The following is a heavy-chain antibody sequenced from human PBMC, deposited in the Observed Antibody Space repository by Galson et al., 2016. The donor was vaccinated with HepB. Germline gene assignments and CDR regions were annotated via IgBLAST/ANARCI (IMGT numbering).Heavy chain of an antibody. J-gene: IGHJ6*02. CDR3: ARVLSSGWKRVNYYGLDV. Sequence: SLRLSCAASGFSFTNHWMTWVRQAPGKGLEWVANIKQDGSEKNYVDSVKGRFTISRDNAENSLYLQMNSLRAEDTAVYYCARVLSSGWKRVNYYGLDVWGQGTAVTVSS. D-gene: IGHD6-19*01. V-gene: IGHV3-7*01. CDR1: GFSFTNHW. CDR2: IKQDGSEK.